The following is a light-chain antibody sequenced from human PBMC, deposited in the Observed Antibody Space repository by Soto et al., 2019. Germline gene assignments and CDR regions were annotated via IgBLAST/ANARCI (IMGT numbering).Light chain of an antibody. Sequence: DIQMTQSPSSLSASVGDRVTITCQASQDISNYLNWYQQKPWKAPKLLIYDASILESGVPSRFSGSGSGTEITLTISSLQPDDFATYYCQQYNSYWTFGQGTKVDIK. CDR2: DAS. V-gene: IGKV1-5*01. CDR1: QDISNY. J-gene: IGKJ1*01. CDR3: QQYNSYWT.